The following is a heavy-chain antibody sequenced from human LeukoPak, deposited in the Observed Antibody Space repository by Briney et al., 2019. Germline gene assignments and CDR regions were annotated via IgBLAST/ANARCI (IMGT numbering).Heavy chain of an antibody. CDR2: ITDNGRFI. CDR3: ASAENTGYYSY. V-gene: IGHV3-64*01. D-gene: IGHD5-12*01. CDR1: GFTFSTYA. J-gene: IGHJ4*02. Sequence: GGSLRLSCAASGFTFSTYAMHWVRQAPGKGLEYVSAITDNGRFIYYANSVKGRFTISRDNSKNTLFLQMDSLRPEDMGLYYCASAENTGYYSYWGQGTLVTVSS.